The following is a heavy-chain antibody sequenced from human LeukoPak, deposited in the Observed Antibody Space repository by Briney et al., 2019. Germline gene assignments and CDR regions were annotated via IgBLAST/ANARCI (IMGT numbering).Heavy chain of an antibody. V-gene: IGHV1-46*01. J-gene: IGHJ4*02. CDR2: INPSGGST. Sequence: ASVKVSCKASGYTFTGYYMHWVRQAPGQGLEWMGIINPSGGSTSYAQKFQGRVTMTRDTSTSTVYMELSSLRSEDTAVYYCAGVRKSSYSSSWRYFDYWGQGTLVTVSS. D-gene: IGHD6-13*01. CDR1: GYTFTGYY. CDR3: AGVRKSSYSSSWRYFDY.